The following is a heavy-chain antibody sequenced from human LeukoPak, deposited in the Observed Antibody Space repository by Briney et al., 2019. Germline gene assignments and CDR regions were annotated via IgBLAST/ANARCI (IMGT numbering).Heavy chain of an antibody. CDR3: ARVPVYYDFWSGYSREGAFDI. V-gene: IGHV1-2*02. D-gene: IGHD3-3*01. CDR2: INPNSGGT. J-gene: IGHJ3*02. CDR1: GYTFTGYY. Sequence: ASVKVSCKASGYTFTGYYMQWVRQAPGQGLEWMVWINPNSGGTNYAQKFQGRVTMTRDTSISTAYMELSRLRSDDTAVYYCARVPVYYDFWSGYSREGAFDIWGQGTMVTVSS.